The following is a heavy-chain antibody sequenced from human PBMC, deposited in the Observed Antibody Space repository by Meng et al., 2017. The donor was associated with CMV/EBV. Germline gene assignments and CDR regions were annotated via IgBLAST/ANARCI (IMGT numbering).Heavy chain of an antibody. D-gene: IGHD1-26*01. CDR3: AREGMVGYYYYYGMDV. V-gene: IGHV4-39*07. J-gene: IGHJ6*02. CDR1: GGSISSSSYY. Sequence: SETLSLTCTVSGGSISSSSYYWGWIRQPPGKGLEWIGCIYYSGSTYYNPSLKSRVTISVDTSKNQFSLKLSSVTAADTAVYYCAREGMVGYYYYYGMDVWGQGTTVTVSS. CDR2: IYYSGST.